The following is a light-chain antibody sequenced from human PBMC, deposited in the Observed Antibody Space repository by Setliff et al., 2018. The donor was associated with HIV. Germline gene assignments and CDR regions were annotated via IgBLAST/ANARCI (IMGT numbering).Light chain of an antibody. V-gene: IGLV2-14*03. Sequence: QSALTQPASVSGSPGQSITISCTGSSTDVGRYIFVSWYQQHPGKAPRLMIFDVSNRPSGVSNRFSGSESGSTASLTISGLQPEDEADYYCSSYTSSSTRVFGTGTKVTVL. J-gene: IGLJ1*01. CDR3: SSYTSSSTRV. CDR1: STDVGRYIF. CDR2: DVS.